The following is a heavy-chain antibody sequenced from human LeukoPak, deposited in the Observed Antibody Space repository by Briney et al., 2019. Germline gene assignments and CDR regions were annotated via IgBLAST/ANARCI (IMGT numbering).Heavy chain of an antibody. Sequence: GRSLRLSCAASGFTFSTYGMHWVRQAPGKGLEWVALISYTGGNKYYADSVKGRFTISRENSNNPLYLQMNSLRAEDRAVYYCGKDAHGRGWRGGVDSWGQGTLVTVSS. CDR3: GKDAHGRGWRGGVDS. V-gene: IGHV3-30*18. CDR2: ISYTGGNK. D-gene: IGHD2-15*01. CDR1: GFTFSTYG. J-gene: IGHJ4*02.